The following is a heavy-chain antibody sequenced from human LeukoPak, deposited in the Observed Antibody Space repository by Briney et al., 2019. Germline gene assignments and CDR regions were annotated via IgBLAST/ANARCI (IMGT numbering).Heavy chain of an antibody. CDR1: GGSISSYY. D-gene: IGHD3-22*01. CDR3: ARVGYDSSGYYYYFDY. CDR2: IYYSGST. J-gene: IGHJ4*02. Sequence: SETLSLPCTVSGGSISSYYWSWIRQPPGKGREWIGYIYYSGSTYYNPSLKSRVTISVDTSKNQFSLKLSSVTAADTAVYYCARVGYDSSGYYYYFDYWGQGTLVTVSS. V-gene: IGHV4-59*06.